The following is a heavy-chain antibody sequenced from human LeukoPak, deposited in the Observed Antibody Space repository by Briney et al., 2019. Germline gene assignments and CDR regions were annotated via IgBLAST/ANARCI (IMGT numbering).Heavy chain of an antibody. CDR2: VSSSRGST. V-gene: IGHV3-23*01. CDR1: GFTFSSYA. J-gene: IGHJ4*02. D-gene: IGHD3-10*01. CDR3: AKDLIGGSGNFLLDY. Sequence: GGSLRLSCATFGFTFSSYAMSWVRQAPGKGLEWVSSVSSSRGSTYYADSVKGRFTISADKSKNTLYLEMSSLRAEDTAVYYCAKDLIGGSGNFLLDYWGQGSLVTVSS.